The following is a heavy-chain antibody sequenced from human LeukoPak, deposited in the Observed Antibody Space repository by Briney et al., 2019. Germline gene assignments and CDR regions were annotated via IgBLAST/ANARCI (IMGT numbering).Heavy chain of an antibody. Sequence: GGSLRLSCAASGFTVSTVYMTWVRQAPGKGLEWVSVIYGGHTAYYADSVKDRFTISRDNPKNTLNLQMNSLRAEDTAVYYCTKDQWEPLPIDAFDIWGQGTMVTVSS. J-gene: IGHJ3*02. CDR3: TKDQWEPLPIDAFDI. CDR2: IYGGHTA. V-gene: IGHV3-53*01. D-gene: IGHD1-26*01. CDR1: GFTVSTVY.